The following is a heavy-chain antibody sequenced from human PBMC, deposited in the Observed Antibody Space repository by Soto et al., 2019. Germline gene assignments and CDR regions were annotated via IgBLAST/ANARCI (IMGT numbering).Heavy chain of an antibody. CDR1: GFAFSSFE. Sequence: GGSLRLSCAASGFAFSSFEMNWVRQAPGKGLEWVSYITSSGSTIYYADSVKGRFTISRDNAKNSLYLQMNSLRAEDSAVYYCARGNSPVNVYWGQGTLVTVSS. V-gene: IGHV3-48*03. CDR2: ITSSGSTI. D-gene: IGHD3-16*02. CDR3: ARGNSPVNVY. J-gene: IGHJ4*02.